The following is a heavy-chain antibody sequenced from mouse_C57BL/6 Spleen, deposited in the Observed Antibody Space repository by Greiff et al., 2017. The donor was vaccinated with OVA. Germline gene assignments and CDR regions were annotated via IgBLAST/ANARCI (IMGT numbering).Heavy chain of an antibody. V-gene: IGHV3-6*01. CDR2: ISYDGSN. Sequence: VQLKESGPGLVKPSQSLSLTCSVTGYSITSGYYWNWIRQFPGNKLEWMGYISYDGSNNYNPSLKNRISITRDTSTNQVFLKLNSVTTEDTATYYCARDRLLVTLARDDWGQGTSVTVSS. J-gene: IGHJ4*01. CDR1: GYSITSGYY. CDR3: ARDRLLVTLARDD. D-gene: IGHD2-5*01.